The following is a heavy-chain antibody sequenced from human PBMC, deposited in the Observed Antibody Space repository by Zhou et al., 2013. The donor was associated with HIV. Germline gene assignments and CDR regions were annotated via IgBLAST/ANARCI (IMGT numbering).Heavy chain of an antibody. J-gene: IGHJ6*03. CDR3: ARDLEAYSSWFSHYYYYYMDV. CDR2: INPNNGGT. V-gene: IGHV1-2*02. Sequence: QVQLVQSGAAVKKPGASVKVSCKASGYSFTDYYIHWVRQAPGQGLEWLGWINPNNGGTNSAQKFRGRVTMTRDMSLRTVYMELSRLTYDDTAVYYCARDLEAYSSWFSHYYYYYMDVWGHRDHGHRLL. D-gene: IGHD6-13*01. CDR1: GYSFTDYY.